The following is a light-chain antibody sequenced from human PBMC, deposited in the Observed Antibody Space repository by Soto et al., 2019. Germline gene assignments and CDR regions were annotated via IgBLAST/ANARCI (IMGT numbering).Light chain of an antibody. V-gene: IGLV1-40*01. Sequence: QAVVTQPPSVSGAPGQRVTISCTGSSSNIGAGYDVNWYQQLPGTAPKLLIYGNSKRPSGVPDRLSGSKSGTSASLAITGLQAEDEADYYCQSYDSSLSVYVFGTGTQLTVL. CDR3: QSYDSSLSVYV. CDR2: GNS. J-gene: IGLJ1*01. CDR1: SSNIGAGYD.